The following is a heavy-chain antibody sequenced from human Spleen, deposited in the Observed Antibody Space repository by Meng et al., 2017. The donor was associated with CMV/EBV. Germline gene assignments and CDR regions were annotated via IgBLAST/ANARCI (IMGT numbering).Heavy chain of an antibody. CDR1: GYTFTGYH. V-gene: IGHV1-2*02. CDR3: ARETDYGGLYWYFDL. D-gene: IGHD4-23*01. J-gene: IGHJ2*01. CDR2: LNPNSGAT. Sequence: ASVKVSCKASGYTFTGYHIHWVRQAPGQGLEWMAWLNPNSGATRYAQKFQGRVTMTGDTSLSTAYMEMSSLRSDDTAVYYCARETDYGGLYWYFDLWGRGTLVTVSS.